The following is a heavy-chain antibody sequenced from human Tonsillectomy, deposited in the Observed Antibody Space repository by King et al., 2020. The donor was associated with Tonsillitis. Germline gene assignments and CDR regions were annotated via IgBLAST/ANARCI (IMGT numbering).Heavy chain of an antibody. V-gene: IGHV5-51*01. D-gene: IGHD5-24*01. J-gene: IGHJ5*02. CDR2: IYPGDSET. CDR1: GYSFDTYW. Sequence: VQLVESGAEVKKPGQSLKISCTGSGYSFDTYWIAWVRQMPGKGLEWMGIIYPGDSETRYNPSFQGKVTISADKSINTAYLQWSSLKATDTAIYYCARRDMAARMPSGPWGQGTLATVSA. CDR3: ARRDMAARMPSGP.